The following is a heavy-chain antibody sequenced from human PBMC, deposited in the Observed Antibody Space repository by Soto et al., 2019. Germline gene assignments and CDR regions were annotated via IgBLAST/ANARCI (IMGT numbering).Heavy chain of an antibody. CDR1: GYTFTSYT. CDR3: ARGGGWVGEASFDS. V-gene: IGHV1-3*01. CDR2: INAGNGRE. D-gene: IGHD3-10*01. J-gene: IGHJ4*02. Sequence: QVQLEQSGAEVKKPGASVKVSCKTSGYTFTSYTLHWVRQAPGQGLEWMGWINAGNGREKYSQRFQDRVSLPTDKSAAPANMELRSPRSEDTAMYYCARGGGWVGEASFDSWGQGTLVTVSS.